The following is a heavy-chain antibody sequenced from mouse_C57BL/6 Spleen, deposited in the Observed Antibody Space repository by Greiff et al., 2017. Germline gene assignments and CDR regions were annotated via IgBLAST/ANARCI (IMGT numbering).Heavy chain of an antibody. CDR2: ISSGSSTI. CDR3: ARDPLFDY. V-gene: IGHV5-17*01. Sequence: EVMLVESGGGLVKPGGSLKLSCAASGYTFSDYGMHWVRQAPEKGLEWVAYISSGSSTIYYADTVKGRFTISRDNAKNTLFMQMTSLRSEDTAMYYCARDPLFDYWGQGTTLTVSS. D-gene: IGHD6-1*01. J-gene: IGHJ2*01. CDR1: GYTFSDYG.